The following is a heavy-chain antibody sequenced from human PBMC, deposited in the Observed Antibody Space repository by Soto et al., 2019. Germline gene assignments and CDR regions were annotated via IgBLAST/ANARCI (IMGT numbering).Heavy chain of an antibody. V-gene: IGHV4-30-2*01. CDR1: RGSVSSGGYS. CDR3: ARDNSNYYYYGMDV. Sequence: SSETLSLTCSVSRGSVSSGGYSWSWIRQPPGKGLEWIGFISPSGSPAYNPSLKSRVTISADRSKNQISLELSFVTAADTAVYYCARDNSNYYYYGMDVWGQGTTVTVSS. CDR2: ISPSGSP. D-gene: IGHD4-4*01. J-gene: IGHJ6*02.